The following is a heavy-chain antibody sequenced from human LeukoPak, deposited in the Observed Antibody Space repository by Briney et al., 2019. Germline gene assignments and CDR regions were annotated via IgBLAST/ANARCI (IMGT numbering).Heavy chain of an antibody. D-gene: IGHD6-19*01. CDR3: AIFRVAVAGTGYYFDY. Sequence: ASVKVSCKASGYTCTGYYMHWVRQAPGQGLEWMGWINPNSGGTNYAQKFQGRVTMTRDTSISTAYMELSRLRSDDTAVYYCAIFRVAVAGTGYYFDYWGQGTLVTVSS. CDR1: GYTCTGYY. J-gene: IGHJ4*02. CDR2: INPNSGGT. V-gene: IGHV1-2*02.